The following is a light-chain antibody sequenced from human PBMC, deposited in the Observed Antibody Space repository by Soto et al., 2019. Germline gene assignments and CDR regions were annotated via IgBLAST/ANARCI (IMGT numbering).Light chain of an antibody. CDR1: SSNIGANSG. Sequence: QSVLTQPPSVSGAPGQRVIITCTGSSSNIGANSGVHWYQQLPGTAPKLLISDDINRPSGIPDRFSGSKSGTSAPLAITGLQAEDEADYYCQSYDRSLSGNVVFGGGTKLTVL. V-gene: IGLV1-40*01. CDR3: QSYDRSLSGNVV. CDR2: DDI. J-gene: IGLJ2*01.